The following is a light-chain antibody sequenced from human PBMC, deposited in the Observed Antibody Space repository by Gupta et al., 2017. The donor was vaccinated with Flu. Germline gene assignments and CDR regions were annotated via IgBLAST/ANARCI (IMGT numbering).Light chain of an antibody. CDR1: QSISSY. J-gene: IGKJ4*01. CDR3: QQRSTWPLT. Sequence: PHTLSLSPGERATLSCRASQSISSYLAWYQQKPGQAPRLLIYDASNRATGIPARFSGSGSGTDFTLTISSLEPEDFAVYYCQQRSTWPLTFGGGTKVEIK. V-gene: IGKV3-11*01. CDR2: DAS.